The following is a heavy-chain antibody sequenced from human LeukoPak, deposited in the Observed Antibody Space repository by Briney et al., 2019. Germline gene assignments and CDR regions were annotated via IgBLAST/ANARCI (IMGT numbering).Heavy chain of an antibody. CDR2: INPRDGST. D-gene: IGHD3-9*01. J-gene: IGHJ4*02. CDR1: GYSFTNYY. Sequence: GASVNVSCKASGYSFTNYYVHWVRQAPGQGVEWMGTINPRDGSTTYTQKFQGRVTVTRDTSTSTVYMDLSSLRSEDTAVYYCATTTGYDVLTGYQEDHYYFDYWGQGTLVTVSS. V-gene: IGHV1-46*01. CDR3: ATTTGYDVLTGYQEDHYYFDY.